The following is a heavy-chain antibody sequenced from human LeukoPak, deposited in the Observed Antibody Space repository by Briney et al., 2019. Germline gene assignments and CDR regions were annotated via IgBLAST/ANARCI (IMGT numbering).Heavy chain of an antibody. V-gene: IGHV1-3*01. J-gene: IGHJ4*02. CDR3: ARHYYDSSGYYYETRWDLFDY. CDR2: INAGNGNT. D-gene: IGHD3-22*01. CDR1: GYTFTSYA. Sequence: ASVKVSCKASGYTFTSYAMHWVRQAPGQRLERMGWINAGNGNTKYSQKFQGRVTITRDTSASTAYMELSSLRSEDTAVYYCARHYYDSSGYYYETRWDLFDYWGQGTLVTVSS.